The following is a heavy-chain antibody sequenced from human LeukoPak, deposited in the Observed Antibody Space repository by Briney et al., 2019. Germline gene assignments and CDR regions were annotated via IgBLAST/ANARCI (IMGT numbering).Heavy chain of an antibody. CDR3: ARDTTMVRGVIKRARFDY. D-gene: IGHD3-10*01. Sequence: ASVKVSCKASGYTFTGYYMHWVRQAPGQGLEGMGRINPNSGGTNYVQKFQGRVTMNRDTSISTAYMELSRLRSDDTAVYYCARDTTMVRGVIKRARFDYWGQGTLVTVSS. V-gene: IGHV1-2*06. CDR2: INPNSGGT. CDR1: GYTFTGYY. J-gene: IGHJ4*02.